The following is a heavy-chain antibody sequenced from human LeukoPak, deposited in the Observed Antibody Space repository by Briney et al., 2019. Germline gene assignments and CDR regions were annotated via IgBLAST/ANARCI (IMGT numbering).Heavy chain of an antibody. CDR3: ARGPNSNWSGLDF. Sequence: PGGSLRLSCAASGFTFSSYWMNWARQLPGKGLVWVSRISPTGSTTSYADSVKGRFTVSRDNAKNTLYLQVNNLRAEDTAVYYCARGPNSNWSGLDFWGQGTLLTVSS. D-gene: IGHD6-6*01. CDR2: ISPTGSTT. CDR1: GFTFSSYW. V-gene: IGHV3-74*01. J-gene: IGHJ4*02.